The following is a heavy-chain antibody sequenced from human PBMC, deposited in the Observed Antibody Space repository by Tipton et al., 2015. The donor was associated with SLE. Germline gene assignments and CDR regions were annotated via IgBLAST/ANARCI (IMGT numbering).Heavy chain of an antibody. CDR1: GESFNGYF. D-gene: IGHD2-21*01. CDR3: ARGVVLRYFYYYMDV. CDR2: IIHSGVT. Sequence: GLVKPSQTLSLTCAVYGESFNGYFWTWIRQPPGKGLEWIAEIIHSGVTNYNPSLRSRVTISVDMSKNQVSLKLSSVTAADTAVYYCARGVVLRYFYYYMDVWGKGAAVAVSS. V-gene: IGHV4-34*01. J-gene: IGHJ6*03.